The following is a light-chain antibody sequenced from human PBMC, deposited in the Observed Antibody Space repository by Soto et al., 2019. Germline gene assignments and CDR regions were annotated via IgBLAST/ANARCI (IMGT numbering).Light chain of an antibody. J-gene: IGKJ4*01. CDR2: DAF. CDR1: QSISSW. V-gene: IGKV1-5*01. Sequence: DIQMTQSPSSLSASVGDRVTITCRASQSISSWLAWYQQKPGKAPKLLIFDAFSLEIGVPSRFSGSRSGTEFTLTISSLQPDDYATYYCQQYYSYSPFTFGGGTKVEIK. CDR3: QQYYSYSPFT.